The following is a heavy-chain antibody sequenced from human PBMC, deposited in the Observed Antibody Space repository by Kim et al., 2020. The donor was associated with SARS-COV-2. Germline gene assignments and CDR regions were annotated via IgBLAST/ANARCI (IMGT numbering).Heavy chain of an antibody. CDR2: ISYDGSNK. Sequence: GGSLRLSCAASGFTFSSYGMHWVRQAPGKGPEWVAVISYDGSNKYYADSVKGRFTISRDNSKNTLYLQMNSLRAEDTAVYYCASAGGQQLVPSWFDPWGQGTLVTVSS. CDR3: ASAGGQQLVPSWFDP. D-gene: IGHD6-13*01. V-gene: IGHV3-30*03. J-gene: IGHJ5*02. CDR1: GFTFSSYG.